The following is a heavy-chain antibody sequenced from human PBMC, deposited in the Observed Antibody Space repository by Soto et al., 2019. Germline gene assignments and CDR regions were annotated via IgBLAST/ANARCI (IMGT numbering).Heavy chain of an antibody. D-gene: IGHD6-19*01. CDR1: GYTFSNYG. V-gene: IGHV1-18*01. J-gene: IGHJ6*02. CDR2: ISGYNGNT. Sequence: QVQLVQSGAEVKKPGASVTVSCKTSGYTFSNYGINWVRQAPGKGLGWMGWISGYNGNTNYAQTVQGRVTMTTDTSTGTVYMELRSLKSDDPAISYCSRFIMVGGWFDPNYYHGMDVWGQGTTVTVSS. CDR3: SRFIMVGGWFDPNYYHGMDV.